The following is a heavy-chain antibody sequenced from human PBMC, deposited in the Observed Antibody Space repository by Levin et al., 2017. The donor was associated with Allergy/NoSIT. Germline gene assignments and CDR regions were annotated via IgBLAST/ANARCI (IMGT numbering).Heavy chain of an antibody. CDR2: FYYSGST. D-gene: IGHD3-22*01. CDR1: GGSISNYY. Sequence: SETLSLTCIVSGGSISNYYWSWIRQPPGKGLEWIGYFYYSGSTNYNPSLKSRLTISVDTSKNQFSLKLSSVTAADTAVYYCARGGYYYVTSGYYWFDPWGQGTLVTVSS. V-gene: IGHV4-59*01. CDR3: ARGGYYYVTSGYYWFDP. J-gene: IGHJ5*02.